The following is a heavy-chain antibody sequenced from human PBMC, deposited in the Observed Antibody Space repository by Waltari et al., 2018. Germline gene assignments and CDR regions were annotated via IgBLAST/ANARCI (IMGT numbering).Heavy chain of an antibody. CDR1: GVSLRSSGVG. D-gene: IGHD6-13*01. CDR3: ARRLSGFSSSWFDY. J-gene: IGHJ4*02. V-gene: IGHV2-5*02. Sequence: TLKESGPTLVKPTQTLTLTCTLSGVSLRSSGVGVAWIRQPPGKALEWLALIYWDGDKRYSPSLKSRLTITKDTSKSQVVLTMTNVDPVDTATYYCARRLSGFSSSWFDYWGQGTLVTVSS. CDR2: IYWDGDK.